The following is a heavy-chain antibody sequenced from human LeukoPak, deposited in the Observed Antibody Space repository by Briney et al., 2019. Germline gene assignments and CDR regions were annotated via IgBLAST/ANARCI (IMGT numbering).Heavy chain of an antibody. CDR2: IIPIFGTA. V-gene: IGHV1-69*13. Sequence: ASVKVSCKASGYTFTSYGISWVRQAPGQGLEWMGGIIPIFGTANYAQKFQGRVTITADESTSTAYMELSSLRSEDTAVYYCARGVAAAGTELGYWGQGTLVTVSS. J-gene: IGHJ4*02. CDR1: GYTFTSYG. D-gene: IGHD6-13*01. CDR3: ARGVAAAGTELGY.